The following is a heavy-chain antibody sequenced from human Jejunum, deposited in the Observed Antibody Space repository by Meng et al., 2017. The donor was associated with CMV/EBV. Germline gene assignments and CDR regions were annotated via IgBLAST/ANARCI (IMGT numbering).Heavy chain of an antibody. CDR1: GFTFSGYW. Sequence: EVQLVESGGGLVQPGGSLRLSWVASGFTFSGYWMHWVRQAPGEGLVWVSHISSDGSSTGYADSVKGRFTISRDNSKNTLSLQMNSLRGEDTAVYYCVRGRGYGSSYYFDYWGQGALVTVSS. J-gene: IGHJ4*02. D-gene: IGHD5-18*01. CDR2: ISSDGSST. CDR3: VRGRGYGSSYYFDY. V-gene: IGHV3-74*01.